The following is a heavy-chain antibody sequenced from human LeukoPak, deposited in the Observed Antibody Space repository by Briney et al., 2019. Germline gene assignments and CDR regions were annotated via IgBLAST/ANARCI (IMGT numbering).Heavy chain of an antibody. Sequence: GASVKVSCKASGYTFTGYYMHWVRQAPGQGLEWMGWINPNSGGTNYAQKFQGRVTMTRDTSISTAYMELSRLRSDDTAVYYCASKYSSSWLGYYMDVWGKGTTVTISS. J-gene: IGHJ6*03. CDR2: INPNSGGT. D-gene: IGHD6-13*01. CDR1: GYTFTGYY. CDR3: ASKYSSSWLGYYMDV. V-gene: IGHV1-2*02.